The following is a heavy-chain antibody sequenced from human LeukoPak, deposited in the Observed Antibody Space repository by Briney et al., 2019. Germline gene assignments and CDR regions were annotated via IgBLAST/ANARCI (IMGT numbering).Heavy chain of an antibody. Sequence: PGGSLRLSCVASGFTFSTYWMSWVRQAPGKGLEWVANLKQDGSEKYYVDSVKGRFTISRDNAKNSLYLQMDSLRAEDTAVYYCARDLPGYSYGLFDYWGQGTLVTVSS. CDR3: ARDLPGYSYGLFDY. D-gene: IGHD5-18*01. J-gene: IGHJ4*02. CDR2: LKQDGSEK. CDR1: GFTFSTYW. V-gene: IGHV3-7*01.